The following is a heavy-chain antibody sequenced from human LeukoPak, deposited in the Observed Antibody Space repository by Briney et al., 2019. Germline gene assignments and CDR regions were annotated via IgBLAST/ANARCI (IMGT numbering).Heavy chain of an antibody. CDR1: GGSISSNN. Sequence: SSGTLSLTCAVSGGSISSNNWWSWVRQAPGKGLEWVAVISYDGSNKYYADSVKGRFTISRDNSKNTLYLQMNSLRAEDTAVYYCARSGDTVIAYSYTVRGPFLDYWGQGTLVTVSS. CDR3: ARSGDTVIAYSYTVRGPFLDY. J-gene: IGHJ4*02. V-gene: IGHV3-30*03. CDR2: ISYDGSNK. D-gene: IGHD2-21*01.